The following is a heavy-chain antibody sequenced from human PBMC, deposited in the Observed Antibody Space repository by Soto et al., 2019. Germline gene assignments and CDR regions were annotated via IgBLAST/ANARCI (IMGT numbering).Heavy chain of an antibody. D-gene: IGHD6-13*01. CDR1: GFTFSSYW. J-gene: IGHJ5*02. Sequence: EVQLVESGGGLVQPGGSLRLSCAASGFTFSSYWMSWVRQAPGKGLEWVANIKQDGSEKYYVDSVKGRFTISRDNAKNSLYLQMNSLRAEDTAVNYCASSSSPPNPFDPWGQGTLVTVSS. CDR2: IKQDGSEK. V-gene: IGHV3-7*01. CDR3: ASSSSPPNPFDP.